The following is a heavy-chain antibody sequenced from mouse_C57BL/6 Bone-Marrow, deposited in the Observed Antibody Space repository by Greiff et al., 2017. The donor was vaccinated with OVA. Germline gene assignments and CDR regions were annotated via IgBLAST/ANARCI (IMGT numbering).Heavy chain of an antibody. CDR3: AKKDSSGPFAY. J-gene: IGHJ3*01. CDR2: ISSGGSYN. V-gene: IGHV5-6*01. Sequence: EVMLVESGGDLVKPGGSLKLSCAASGFTFSSYGMSWVRQTPDKRLEWVATISSGGSYNYYPVSVKGRFTISRDNAKNTLYLQMSSLKSEDTAMYYCAKKDSSGPFAYWDQGTLVTVAA. D-gene: IGHD3-2*02. CDR1: GFTFSSYG.